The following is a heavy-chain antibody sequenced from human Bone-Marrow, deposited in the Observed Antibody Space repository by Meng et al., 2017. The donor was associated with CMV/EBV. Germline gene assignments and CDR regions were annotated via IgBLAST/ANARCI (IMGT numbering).Heavy chain of an antibody. CDR3: ARRGVFCSSTSCYTSGNWFDP. V-gene: IGHV1-8*03. Sequence: ASVKVSCKASGYTFTSYDINWVRQATGQGLEWMGWMNPNSGNTGYAQKFQGRVTITRNTSISTAYMELSSLRSEDTAVYYCARRGVFCSSTSCYTSGNWFDPWAQGTLATFSS. CDR2: MNPNSGNT. D-gene: IGHD2-2*02. J-gene: IGHJ5*02. CDR1: GYTFTSYD.